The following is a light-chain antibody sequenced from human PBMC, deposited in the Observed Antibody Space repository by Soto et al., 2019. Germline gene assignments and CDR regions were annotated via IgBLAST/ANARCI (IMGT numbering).Light chain of an antibody. J-gene: IGKJ4*01. CDR2: GAS. V-gene: IGKV3-15*01. CDR1: QGVSND. CDR3: QQSYTTPLT. Sequence: EIVMTQSPATLSVSPGERGTLSCRASQGVSNDLAWYQQKPGQAPRLLIYGASTRATGIPARFSGSGSGTYFTLTISSLQPEDLATYYCQQSYTTPLTFGGGTKVDIK.